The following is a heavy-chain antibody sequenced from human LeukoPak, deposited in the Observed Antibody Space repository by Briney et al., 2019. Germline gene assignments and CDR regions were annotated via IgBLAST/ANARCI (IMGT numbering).Heavy chain of an antibody. CDR1: GFTFSDSR. CDR2: ISGSGDST. D-gene: IGHD2/OR15-2a*01. J-gene: IGHJ2*01. V-gene: IGHV3-23*01. Sequence: PGGSLRLSCAASGFTFSDSRMNWVRQATGKGLECISAISGSGDSTHYADSVKGRFTISRDNSKNTLYLQMNSLRAEDTAVYYCARNVSGQYFDIWGRGTLVTVSS. CDR3: ARNVSGQYFDI.